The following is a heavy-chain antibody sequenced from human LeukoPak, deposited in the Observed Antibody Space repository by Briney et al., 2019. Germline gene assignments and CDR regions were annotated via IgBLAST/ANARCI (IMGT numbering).Heavy chain of an antibody. CDR3: AREENTAMEENAFDI. V-gene: IGHV1-69*04. CDR2: IIPILGIA. CDR1: GGTFSSYA. J-gene: IGHJ3*02. D-gene: IGHD5-18*01. Sequence: GSSVKVSCKASGGTFSSYAISWVRQAPGQGLEWMGRIIPILGIANYAQKFQGRVTITADKSTSTAYMELSSLRSEDTAVYYCAREENTAMEENAFDIWGQGTMVTVSS.